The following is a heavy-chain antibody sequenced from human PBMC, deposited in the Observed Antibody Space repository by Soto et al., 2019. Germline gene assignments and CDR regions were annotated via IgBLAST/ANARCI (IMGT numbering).Heavy chain of an antibody. CDR2: INWNGGST. D-gene: IGHD4-17*01. V-gene: IGHV3-20*02. Sequence: LRLSFAASGFTFDDYGMSWVRQAPGKGLEWVSGINWNGGSTGYADSVKGRFTISRDNAKNSLYLQMNSLRAEDTALYHCARGGYGDYVFDYWGQGTLVTVSS. CDR3: ARGGYGDYVFDY. CDR1: GFTFDDYG. J-gene: IGHJ4*02.